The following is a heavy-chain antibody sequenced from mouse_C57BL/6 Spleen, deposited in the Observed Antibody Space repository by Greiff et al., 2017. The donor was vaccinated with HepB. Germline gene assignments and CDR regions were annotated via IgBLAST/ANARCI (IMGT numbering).Heavy chain of an antibody. CDR3: ARAHYSNYDWYFDV. D-gene: IGHD2-5*01. CDR1: GYTFTSYT. V-gene: IGHV1-4*01. CDR2: INPSSGYT. Sequence: QVQLKQPGAELARPGASVKMSCKASGYTFTSYTMHWVKQRPGQGLEWIGYINPSSGYTKYNQKFKDKATLTADKSSSTAYMQLSSLTSEDSAVYYCARAHYSNYDWYFDVWGTGTTVTVSS. J-gene: IGHJ1*03.